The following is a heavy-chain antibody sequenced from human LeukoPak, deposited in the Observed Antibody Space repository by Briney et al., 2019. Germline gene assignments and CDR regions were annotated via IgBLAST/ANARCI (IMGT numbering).Heavy chain of an antibody. CDR1: GFTFSSYG. Sequence: GGSLRLSCAASGFTFSSYGMHWVRQAPGKGLEWVAVISHDGNNKYNADSVKGRFTISRDNSKNTLYLQTNSLRAEDTAVYYCAREGVYSNGPFDYWGQGTRVTVSS. J-gene: IGHJ4*02. CDR3: AREGVYSNGPFDY. V-gene: IGHV3-30*03. CDR2: ISHDGNNK. D-gene: IGHD5-18*01.